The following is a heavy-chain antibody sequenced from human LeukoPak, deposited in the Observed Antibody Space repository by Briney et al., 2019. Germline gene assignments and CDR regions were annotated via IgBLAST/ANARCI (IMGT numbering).Heavy chain of an antibody. J-gene: IGHJ3*02. D-gene: IGHD3-10*01. CDR3: ASPLRGGTDDAFDI. CDR2: ISWNSGSI. CDR1: GFTFDDYA. Sequence: GGSLRLSCAASGFTFDDYAMHWVRHAPGKGLEWVSGISWNSGSIGYADSVKGRFTISRDNAKNSLYLQMNSLRAEDTALYYCASPLRGGTDDAFDIWGQGTMVTVSS. V-gene: IGHV3-9*01.